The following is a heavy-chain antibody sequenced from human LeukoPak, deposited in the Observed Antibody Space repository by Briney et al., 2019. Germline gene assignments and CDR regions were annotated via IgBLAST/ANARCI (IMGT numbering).Heavy chain of an antibody. J-gene: IGHJ4*02. D-gene: IGHD3-10*01. V-gene: IGHV3-21*01. CDR2: ISSSSSDI. CDR3: AREEFGELVEAFDH. CDR1: GFTFSSYS. Sequence: PGGSLRLSCAASGFTFSSYSMNWVRQAPGKGLEWVSSISSSSSDIFYADSVRGRFTISRDNAKNSLYLHMNSLRADDTAVYYCAREEFGELVEAFDHWGQGTLVTVSS.